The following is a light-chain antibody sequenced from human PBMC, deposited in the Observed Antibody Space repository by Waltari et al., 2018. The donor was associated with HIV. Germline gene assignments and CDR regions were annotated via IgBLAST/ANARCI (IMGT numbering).Light chain of an antibody. V-gene: IGKV4-1*01. J-gene: IGKJ2*01. CDR1: QTIFYKSNNKNY. CDR3: QQFYRTPYT. Sequence: DIVMTQSPESLAVSLGERATINCKSSQTIFYKSNNKNYLAWYQRKPGQSPKLLVSWASNRGFGVPDPFSGSGSGTDFTLTISSLQAEDVAVYYWQQFYRTPYTFGQGTRLEFK. CDR2: WAS.